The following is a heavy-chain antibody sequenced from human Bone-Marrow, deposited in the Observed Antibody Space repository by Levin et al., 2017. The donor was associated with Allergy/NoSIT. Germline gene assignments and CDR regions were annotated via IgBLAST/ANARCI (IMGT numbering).Heavy chain of an antibody. V-gene: IGHV3-7*01. D-gene: IGHD6-19*01. CDR3: ARDSSNGFDC. CDR2: IKEDGSEI. CDR1: GFTFSNYW. J-gene: IGHJ4*02. Sequence: PGGSLRLSCAASGFTFSNYWMAWVRQAPGKGLEGVANIKEDGSEIYYVDSVKGRFTISRDDSKNAVYLQMNSLRAEDTAVYYCARDSSNGFDCWGQGTLVTVSS.